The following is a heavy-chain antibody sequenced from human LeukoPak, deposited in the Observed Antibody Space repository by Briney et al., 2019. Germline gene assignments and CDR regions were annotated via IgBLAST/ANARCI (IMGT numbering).Heavy chain of an antibody. CDR2: ISWNSGSI. D-gene: IGHD6-19*01. J-gene: IGHJ3*02. CDR3: AKDLSSGWYGDAFDI. Sequence: GGSLGLSCAASGFTFDDYAMHWVRQAPGKGLEWVSGISWNSGSIGYADSVKGRFTISRDNAKSSLYLQMNSLRAEDTALYYCAKDLSSGWYGDAFDIWGQGTMVTVSS. CDR1: GFTFDDYA. V-gene: IGHV3-9*01.